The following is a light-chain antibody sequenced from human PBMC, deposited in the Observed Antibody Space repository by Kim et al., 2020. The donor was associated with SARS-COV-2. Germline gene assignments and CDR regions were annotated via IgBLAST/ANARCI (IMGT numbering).Light chain of an antibody. Sequence: VALGQTVRITCQRDSLRSYYATWYQQKPGQAPILVIYGKNNRPSGIPDRFSGSSSGNTASLTITGTQAGDEADYYCSSRDSNDNVIFGGGTQLTVL. V-gene: IGLV3-19*01. CDR1: SLRSYY. J-gene: IGLJ2*01. CDR2: GKN. CDR3: SSRDSNDNVI.